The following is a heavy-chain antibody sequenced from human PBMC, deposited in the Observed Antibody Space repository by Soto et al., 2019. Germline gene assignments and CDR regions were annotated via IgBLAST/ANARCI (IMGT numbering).Heavy chain of an antibody. V-gene: IGHV3-15*01. Sequence: EVQLVESGGGLVKPGGSLRLSCAASGFTFSNAWMSWVRQAPGKGLEWVGRIKSKTDGGTTDYAAPVKGRFTISRDDSKNTLYLQMNRLKTEDTAVYYCTTYLRFLEWLSLFDYWGQGTLVTVSS. CDR2: IKSKTDGGTT. CDR3: TTYLRFLEWLSLFDY. CDR1: GFTFSNAW. J-gene: IGHJ4*02. D-gene: IGHD3-3*01.